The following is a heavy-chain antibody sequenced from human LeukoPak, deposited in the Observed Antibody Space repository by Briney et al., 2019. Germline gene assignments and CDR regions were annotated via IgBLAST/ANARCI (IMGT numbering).Heavy chain of an antibody. Sequence: PSETLSLTCTVSGGSISSYYWSWIRQPPGKGLEWIGYIYYSGSTNYNPSLKSRVTISVDTSKNQFSLKLSSVTAADTAVYYCARVSGYSSGWYSFRPGGSAEYFDYWGQGTLVTVSS. CDR2: IYYSGST. V-gene: IGHV4-59*01. CDR1: GGSISSYY. D-gene: IGHD6-13*01. CDR3: ARVSGYSSGWYSFRPGGSAEYFDY. J-gene: IGHJ4*02.